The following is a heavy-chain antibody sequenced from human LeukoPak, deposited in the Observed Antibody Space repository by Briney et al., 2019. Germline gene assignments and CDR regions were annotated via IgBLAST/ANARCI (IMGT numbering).Heavy chain of an antibody. D-gene: IGHD3-3*01. V-gene: IGHV3-21*01. CDR2: ISSSSSYI. CDR3: AREFWSGYSPNPEYFQH. J-gene: IGHJ1*01. CDR1: GFTFSSYS. Sequence: GGSLRLSCAASGFTFSSYSMNWVRQAPGKGLEWVSSISSSSSYIYYADSVKGRFTISRDNAKNSLYLQMNSLRAEDTAVYYCAREFWSGYSPNPEYFQHWDQGTLVTVSS.